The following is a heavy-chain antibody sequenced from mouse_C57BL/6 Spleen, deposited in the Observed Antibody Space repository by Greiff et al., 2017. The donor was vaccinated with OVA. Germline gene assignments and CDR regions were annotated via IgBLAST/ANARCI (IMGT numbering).Heavy chain of an antibody. CDR3: ARVYYPYAMDY. D-gene: IGHD1-1*02. J-gene: IGHJ4*01. V-gene: IGHV1-82*01. CDR1: GYAFSSSW. CDR2: IYPGDGDT. Sequence: VKLQESGPELVQPGASVKISCKASGYAFSSSWMNWVQQRPGKGLEWIGRIYPGDGDTNYNGKFKGKATLTADKSSSTAYMQLSSLTSEDSAVYFCARVYYPYAMDYWGQGTSVTVSS.